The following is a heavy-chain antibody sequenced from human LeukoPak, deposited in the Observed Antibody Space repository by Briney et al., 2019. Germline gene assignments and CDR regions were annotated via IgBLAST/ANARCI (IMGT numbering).Heavy chain of an antibody. D-gene: IGHD2-8*01. Sequence: SETLSLTCAVYGGSFSGYYWSWIRQPPGKGLGWIGEINHSGSTNYNPSLKSRVTISVDTSKNQFSLKLSSVTAADTAVYYCARRARILIYFDYWGQGTLVTVSS. CDR3: ARRARILIYFDY. CDR1: GGSFSGYY. CDR2: INHSGST. J-gene: IGHJ4*02. V-gene: IGHV4-34*01.